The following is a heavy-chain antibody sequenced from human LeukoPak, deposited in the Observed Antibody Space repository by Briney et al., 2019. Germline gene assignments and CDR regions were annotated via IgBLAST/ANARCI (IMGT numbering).Heavy chain of an antibody. J-gene: IGHJ4*02. CDR2: IYYSGST. V-gene: IGHV4-39*01. Sequence: SETLSLTCTVSGGSISSSSYYWGWIRQPPGKGLEWIGSIYYSGSTYYNPSLKSRVTISVDTSKNQFSLKLSSVTAADTAVYYCARLLRSSGWFSYWGQGTLVTVSS. CDR3: ARLLRSSGWFSY. CDR1: GGSISSSSYY. D-gene: IGHD6-19*01.